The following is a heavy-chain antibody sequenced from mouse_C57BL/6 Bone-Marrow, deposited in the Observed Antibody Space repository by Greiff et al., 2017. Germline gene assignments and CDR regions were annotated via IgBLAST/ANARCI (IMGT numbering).Heavy chain of an antibody. CDR2: IHPSDSDT. Sequence: VQLQQPGAELVKPGASVKVSCKDSGYTFTSYWMHWVKQRPGQGLEWIGRIHPSDSDTNYNQKFKGKATLTVAKSSSTAYMQLSSLTSEDSAVYYCAVWLRRRESLDYAMDYWGQGTSVTVSS. CDR1: GYTFTSYW. V-gene: IGHV1-74*01. CDR3: AVWLRRRESLDYAMDY. J-gene: IGHJ4*01. D-gene: IGHD2-2*01.